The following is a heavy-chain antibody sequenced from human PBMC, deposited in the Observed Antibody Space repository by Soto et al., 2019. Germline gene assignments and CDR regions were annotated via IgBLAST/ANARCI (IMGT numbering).Heavy chain of an antibody. CDR2: IKDKANSYTT. Sequence: EVQLLESGGGLVQPGGSLRLSCAASGSSFSDYYMDWVRQAPGKGLEWVGRIKDKANSYTTQYAPSVKGRFTISRDDSKNSLYLQMNSLETDDTAVYYCAKIYGMDIRGQGTMVTVSS. CDR3: AKIYGMDI. J-gene: IGHJ6*02. CDR1: GSSFSDYY. V-gene: IGHV3-72*01.